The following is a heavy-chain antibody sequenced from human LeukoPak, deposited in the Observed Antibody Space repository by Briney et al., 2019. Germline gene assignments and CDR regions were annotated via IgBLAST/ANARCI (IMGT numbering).Heavy chain of an antibody. D-gene: IGHD5-12*01. CDR2: ISGSGGTT. V-gene: IGHV3-23*01. CDR1: GFTFSSYA. CDR3: AKDHRGPAVSINFDY. Sequence: GGSLRLSCAASGFTFSSYAMSWVRQAPGKGLEWVSAISGSGGTTYYADSVKGRFTISRDNSKNTLYLQMNSLRAEDTAVYYCAKDHRGPAVSINFDYWGQGTLVTVSS. J-gene: IGHJ4*02.